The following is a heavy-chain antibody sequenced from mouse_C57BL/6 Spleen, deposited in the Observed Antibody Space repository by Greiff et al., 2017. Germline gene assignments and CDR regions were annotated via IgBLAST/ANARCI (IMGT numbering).Heavy chain of an antibody. V-gene: IGHV1-20*01. CDR3: ARNYYGSSLVPLDY. Sequence: VQLKQSGPELVKPGASVKISCKASGYSFTGYFMNWVMQSHGKSLEWIGRINPYNGDTFYNQKFKGKATLTVDKSSSTAHMELRSLTSEDSAVYYCARNYYGSSLVPLDYWGQGTTLTVSS. D-gene: IGHD1-1*01. J-gene: IGHJ2*01. CDR2: INPYNGDT. CDR1: GYSFTGYF.